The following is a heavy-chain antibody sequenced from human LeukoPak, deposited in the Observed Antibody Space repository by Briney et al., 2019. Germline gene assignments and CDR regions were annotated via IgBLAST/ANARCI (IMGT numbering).Heavy chain of an antibody. CDR3: ARAMPNDNWFDP. CDR1: GFTFSTYW. V-gene: IGHV3-74*03. J-gene: IGHJ5*02. CDR2: INGDGSNT. D-gene: IGHD2-2*01. Sequence: GGSLRLSCAGTGFTFSTYWMHWVRQAAGKGLVWVSRINGDGSNTTYADSVKGRFTISRDNAKNTLYLQMNSLRAEDTAVYYCARAMPNDNWFDPWGQGSLVTVSS.